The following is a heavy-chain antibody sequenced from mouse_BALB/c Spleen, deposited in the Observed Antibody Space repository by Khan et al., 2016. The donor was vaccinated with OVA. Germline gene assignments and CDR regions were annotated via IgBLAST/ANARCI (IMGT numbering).Heavy chain of an antibody. CDR1: GYSITSDYA. CDR3: ARMSGGDFDF. CDR2: ISYSGNT. D-gene: IGHD4-1*01. J-gene: IGHJ2*01. V-gene: IGHV3-2*02. Sequence: VQLKESGPGLVKPSQSLSLTCTVTGYSITSDYAWNWIRQFPGNKLEWMGYISYSGNTKYNPSLKSRISVTRATSKNQFFLQLNSVTTEDTATYYCARMSGGDFDFWGQGTTLTGSS.